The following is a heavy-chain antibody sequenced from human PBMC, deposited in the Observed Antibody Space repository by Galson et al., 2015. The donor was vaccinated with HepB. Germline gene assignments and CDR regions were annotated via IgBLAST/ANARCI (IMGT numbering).Heavy chain of an antibody. Sequence: TLSLTCTVSGGSISSADHYWTWIRQPPGKGLEWIGFIYYTGSTNYNPSLKSRVTISLDTSKNQFSLKLRSVTAADTAVYYCANGTRNTVTTRGGLDSWGQGTQVTVSS. CDR3: ANGTRNTVTTRGGLDS. D-gene: IGHD4-17*01. CDR2: IYYTGST. J-gene: IGHJ5*01. V-gene: IGHV4-30-4*01. CDR1: GGSISSADHY.